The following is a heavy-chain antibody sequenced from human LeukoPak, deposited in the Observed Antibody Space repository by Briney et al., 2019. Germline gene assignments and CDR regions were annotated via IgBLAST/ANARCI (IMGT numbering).Heavy chain of an antibody. CDR2: IIPIFGTA. Sequence: ASVSVSCTASGYTFTDYYIHWVRQAPGQGLEWMGGIIPIFGTANYAQKFQGRVTITADESTSTAYMELSSLRSEDTAVYYCARGIPVWDRPQDYYYGMDVWGQGTTVTVSS. CDR3: ARGIPVWDRPQDYYYGMDV. D-gene: IGHD1-26*01. J-gene: IGHJ6*02. V-gene: IGHV1-69*13. CDR1: GYTFTDYY.